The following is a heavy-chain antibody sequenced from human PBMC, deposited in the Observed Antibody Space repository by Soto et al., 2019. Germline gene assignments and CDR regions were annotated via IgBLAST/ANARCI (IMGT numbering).Heavy chain of an antibody. CDR2: ISYDGSNK. Sequence: QVQLVESGGGVVQPGRSLILSCAASGFTFSSYAMHWVRQAPGQGLEWVALISYDGSNKYYADSVKGRFTISRDNSKNTLYLQMNSLRPEDTAVYHCARDQGGTTLYYHGMDVWGQGTTVTVSS. CDR3: ARDQGGTTLYYHGMDV. D-gene: IGHD1-7*01. J-gene: IGHJ6*02. V-gene: IGHV3-30-3*01. CDR1: GFTFSSYA.